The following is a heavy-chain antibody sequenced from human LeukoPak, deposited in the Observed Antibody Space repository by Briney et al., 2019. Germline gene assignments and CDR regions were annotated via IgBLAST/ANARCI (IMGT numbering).Heavy chain of an antibody. CDR3: ARRRYYYYGMDV. V-gene: IGHV4-34*01. Sequence: PSETLSLTCAVYGGSFSGYYWSWIRQPPGKGLEWIGEINHSGSTNYNPPLKSRVTISVDTSKNQFSLKLSSVTAADTAVYYCARRRYYYYGMDVWGQGTTVTVSS. CDR2: INHSGST. J-gene: IGHJ6*02. CDR1: GGSFSGYY.